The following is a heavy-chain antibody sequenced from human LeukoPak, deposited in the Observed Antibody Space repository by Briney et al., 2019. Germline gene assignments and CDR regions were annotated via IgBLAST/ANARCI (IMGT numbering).Heavy chain of an antibody. Sequence: PGRSLRLSCAASGFAFSTYPVHWVRQAPGKGLEWVAVISYDGSNKYYADSVKGRLTISRDNSKNTLYLQMNSLRAEDTAIYYCAREGPRGNSQFDYWGQGTLVTVSS. J-gene: IGHJ4*02. V-gene: IGHV3-30*04. CDR1: GFAFSTYP. CDR3: AREGPRGNSQFDY. D-gene: IGHD2/OR15-2a*01. CDR2: ISYDGSNK.